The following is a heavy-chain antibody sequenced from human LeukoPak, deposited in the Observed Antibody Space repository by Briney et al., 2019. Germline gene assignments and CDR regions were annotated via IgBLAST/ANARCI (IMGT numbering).Heavy chain of an antibody. CDR2: IYSSGS. CDR1: GGPISSYY. V-gene: IGHV4-4*07. Sequence: SETLSLTCSVSGGPISSYYLSWIRQPAGKGLEWIGRIYSSGSNYNPSLKSRVTMSIDTSTNQLSLKLSSVTAADTAVYYCARDSGTTGEVKFDPWGQGTLVTVSS. J-gene: IGHJ5*02. D-gene: IGHD3-10*01. CDR3: ARDSGTTGEVKFDP.